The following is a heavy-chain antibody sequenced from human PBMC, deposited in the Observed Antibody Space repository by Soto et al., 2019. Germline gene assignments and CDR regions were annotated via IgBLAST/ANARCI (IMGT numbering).Heavy chain of an antibody. CDR1: GFTFSSYA. V-gene: IGHV3-30-3*01. Sequence: PGGSLRLSYAASGFTFSSYAMHWVRQSPGKGLEWVAVISYDGSNKYYADSVKGRFTISRGNSKNTLYLQMNSLRAEDTAVYYGARVSQGVPRGCYDYWGQGTLVTVSS. J-gene: IGHJ4*02. CDR2: ISYDGSNK. D-gene: IGHD6-19*01. CDR3: ARVSQGVPRGCYDY.